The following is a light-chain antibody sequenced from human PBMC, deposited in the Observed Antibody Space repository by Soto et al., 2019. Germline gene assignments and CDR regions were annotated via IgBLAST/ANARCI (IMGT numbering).Light chain of an antibody. CDR1: QTVSSC. CDR2: DES. CDR3: QHRMNWHLT. Sequence: EIVPTQSPGTLFLSPGERATFSCRARQTVSSCRLWYQQKTGQAPSIFIYDESTRATGVPARFTGSGSETDFTLTISSIETEDFAVYYCQHRMNWHLTFGQGTRREIK. J-gene: IGKJ5*01. V-gene: IGKV3-11*01.